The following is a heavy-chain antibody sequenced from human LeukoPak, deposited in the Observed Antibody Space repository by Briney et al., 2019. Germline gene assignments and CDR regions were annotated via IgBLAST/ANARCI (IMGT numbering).Heavy chain of an antibody. CDR3: ARDRPYYDKGDMDV. J-gene: IGHJ6*02. CDR2: LYTDGTT. V-gene: IGHV3-53*01. Sequence: GGFLRLSSAASGFSVSGHYMCWGGQAPGLGLHWVSILYTDGTTYYADSVRGRFTISRDSSTNTLYLQMSSLRADDTAVYFCARDRPYYDKGDMDVWGQGTMVTVSS. D-gene: IGHD3-22*01. CDR1: GFSVSGHY.